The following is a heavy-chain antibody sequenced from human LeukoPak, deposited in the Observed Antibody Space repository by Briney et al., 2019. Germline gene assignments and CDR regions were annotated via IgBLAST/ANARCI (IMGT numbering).Heavy chain of an antibody. D-gene: IGHD1-14*01. Sequence: ASVKVSCKASGYTFTSNYIHWVRQATGQGLEWMGWMNPNSGNTGYAQKFQGRVTMTRNTSISTAYMELSSLRSEDTAVYYCARAPSGISDFDYWGQGTLVTVSS. V-gene: IGHV1-8*02. CDR3: ARAPSGISDFDY. J-gene: IGHJ4*02. CDR1: GYTFTSNY. CDR2: MNPNSGNT.